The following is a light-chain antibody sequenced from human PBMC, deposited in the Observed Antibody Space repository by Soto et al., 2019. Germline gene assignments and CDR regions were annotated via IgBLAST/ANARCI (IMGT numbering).Light chain of an antibody. CDR3: QKYNSAPPWT. J-gene: IGKJ1*01. CDR1: QGISNY. CDR2: AAS. Sequence: IRMTQSPSSFSASTGDRFTITCRASQGISNYLAWYQQKPGKVPKLLIYAASTLQSGVPSRFSGSGSGTDFTLTISSLQPEDVATYYCQKYNSAPPWTFGQGTKVDI. V-gene: IGKV1-27*01.